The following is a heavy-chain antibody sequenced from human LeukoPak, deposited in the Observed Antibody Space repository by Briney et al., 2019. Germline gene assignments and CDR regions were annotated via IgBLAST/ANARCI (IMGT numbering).Heavy chain of an antibody. CDR2: VSSSGSTI. V-gene: IGHV3-11*04. CDR3: ARGRIYYDSSGYPHHFDC. Sequence: PGGSLRLSCAASGFTFSDYYMNWIRQAPGKGLEWVSYVSSSGSTINYADSVKGRFTISRDNAKNSLYLQMNSLRVEDTAVYYCARGRIYYDSSGYPHHFDCWGQGTLVTVSS. D-gene: IGHD3-22*01. CDR1: GFTFSDYY. J-gene: IGHJ4*02.